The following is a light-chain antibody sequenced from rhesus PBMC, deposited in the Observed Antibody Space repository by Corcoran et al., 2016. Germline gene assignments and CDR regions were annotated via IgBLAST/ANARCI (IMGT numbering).Light chain of an antibody. CDR1: QNIYTN. V-gene: IGKV1-38*01. CDR3: QQRNSYPFT. CDR2: ASS. Sequence: IQMTQSPSALSASVGDRVTISCRASQNIYTNLAWYQQKPGKAPKYLIYASSNLQTGIPSRFSGSGSGTDFTLTSSSLQPEDFAVYYCQQRNSYPFTFGPGTKLDIK. J-gene: IGKJ3*01.